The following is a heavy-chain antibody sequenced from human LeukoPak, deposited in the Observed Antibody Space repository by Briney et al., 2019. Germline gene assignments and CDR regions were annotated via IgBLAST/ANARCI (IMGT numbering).Heavy chain of an antibody. CDR2: IYHSGST. CDR3: ARDYDSSAGDAFDI. CDR1: GYSISSGYY. D-gene: IGHD3-22*01. V-gene: IGHV4-38-2*02. Sequence: SETLSLTCTVSGYSISSGYYWGWIRQPPGKGLEWIGSIYHSGSTYYNPSLKSRVTISVDTSKNQFSLKLSSVTAADTAAYYCARDYDSSAGDAFDIWGQGTMVTVSS. J-gene: IGHJ3*02.